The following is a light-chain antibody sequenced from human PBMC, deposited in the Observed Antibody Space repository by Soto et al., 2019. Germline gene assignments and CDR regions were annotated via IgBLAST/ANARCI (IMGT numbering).Light chain of an antibody. J-gene: IGKJ2*01. Sequence: EIVMTQSPATLSVSPGERVTLSCRASQSLGRGLAWYQQKPGQAPRLLIYGVSTTGTTIPARFSGGGSGSQFTLTITTLQSEDFAVYYCQQYNTWPYTFGQGTRLEI. CDR1: QSLGRG. V-gene: IGKV3-15*01. CDR2: GVS. CDR3: QQYNTWPYT.